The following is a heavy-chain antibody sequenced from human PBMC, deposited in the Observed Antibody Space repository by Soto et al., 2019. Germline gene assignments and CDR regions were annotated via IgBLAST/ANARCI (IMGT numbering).Heavy chain of an antibody. Sequence: EVQLLESGGGLVQPGGSLRLSCAASGFTFSSYAMSWVRQAPGKGLEWVSAISGCGGSTYYADSVKGRFTISRDNSKNTLYLQMNSLRAEDTAVYYCAKDWGYCSGGSCYSFDYWGQGTLVTVSS. D-gene: IGHD2-15*01. J-gene: IGHJ4*02. CDR3: AKDWGYCSGGSCYSFDY. CDR2: ISGCGGST. V-gene: IGHV3-23*01. CDR1: GFTFSSYA.